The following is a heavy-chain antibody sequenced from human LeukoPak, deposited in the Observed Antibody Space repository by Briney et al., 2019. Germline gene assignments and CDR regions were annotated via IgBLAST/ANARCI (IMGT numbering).Heavy chain of an antibody. CDR1: GGTFISYA. V-gene: IGHV1-69*13. Sequence: ASVKVSCKASGGTFISYAISWVRQAPGQGLEWMGGIIPIFGTANYAQKFQGRVTITADESMSTAYMELSSLRSEDTAVYYCARESRDGDDKDYWGQGTLVTVSS. D-gene: IGHD5-24*01. CDR2: IIPIFGTA. J-gene: IGHJ4*02. CDR3: ARESRDGDDKDY.